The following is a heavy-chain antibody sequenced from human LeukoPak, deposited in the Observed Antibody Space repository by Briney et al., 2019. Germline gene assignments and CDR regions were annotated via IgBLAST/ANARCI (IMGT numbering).Heavy chain of an antibody. CDR3: AREGRSSTPGY. CDR2: ISASGST. CDR1: GGSITSYY. D-gene: IGHD2-15*01. Sequence: PSETLSLTCSVSGGSITSYYWSWVRQPAGKGLEWIGRISASGSTNYNPSLESRVTMSVVTSKNQFSLKLTSVTAADTAIYYCAREGRSSTPGYWGQGTLVTVSS. V-gene: IGHV4-4*07. J-gene: IGHJ4*02.